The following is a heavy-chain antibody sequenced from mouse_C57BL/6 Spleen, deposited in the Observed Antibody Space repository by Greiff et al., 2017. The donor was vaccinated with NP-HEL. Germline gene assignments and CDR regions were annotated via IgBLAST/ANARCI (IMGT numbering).Heavy chain of an antibody. CDR1: GYTFTSYW. Sequence: VQLQQSGTVLARPGASVKMSCKTSGYTFTSYWMHWVKQRPGQGLEWIGAIYPGNSDTSYNQKFKGKAKLTAVTSASTAYMKLSSLTNEDSAVYYCTGYYGSSYVGAMDYWGQGTSVTVSS. D-gene: IGHD1-1*01. CDR3: TGYYGSSYVGAMDY. CDR2: IYPGNSDT. J-gene: IGHJ4*01. V-gene: IGHV1-5*01.